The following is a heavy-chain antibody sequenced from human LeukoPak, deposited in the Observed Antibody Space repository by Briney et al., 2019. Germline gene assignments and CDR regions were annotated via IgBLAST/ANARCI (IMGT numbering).Heavy chain of an antibody. V-gene: IGHV4-30-4*01. D-gene: IGHD6-13*01. J-gene: IGHJ4*02. CDR2: IYYSGSA. CDR1: GGSISNGDYY. CDR3: ARKRSNSWQGHFDY. Sequence: SQTLSLTCTVPGGSISNGDYYWSWIRQPPGKGLEWIGYIYYSGSAYYNPSLQSRVAISVDTSKNQFSLNLTSVTAADTAVYYCARKRSNSWQGHFDYWGQGTLVTVSS.